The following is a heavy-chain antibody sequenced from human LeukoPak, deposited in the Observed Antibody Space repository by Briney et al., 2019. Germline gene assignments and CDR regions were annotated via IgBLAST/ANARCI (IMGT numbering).Heavy chain of an antibody. CDR2: ISGSGGST. J-gene: IGHJ5*02. Sequence: GGSLRLSCAASGFTFSSYAMSWVRQAPGKGLEWVSAISGSGGSTYYADSVKGRFTISRDNAKNSLYLQMNSLRAEDTAVYYCAREGTGRSIDPWGQGTLVTVSS. CDR1: GFTFSSYA. V-gene: IGHV3-23*01. CDR3: AREGTGRSIDP. D-gene: IGHD1-1*01.